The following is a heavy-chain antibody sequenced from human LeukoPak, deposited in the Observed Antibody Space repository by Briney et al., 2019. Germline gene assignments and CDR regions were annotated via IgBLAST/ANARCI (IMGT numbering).Heavy chain of an antibody. CDR2: INHSGST. CDR3: ARVPKYDFWSGYYWFDP. J-gene: IGHJ5*02. Sequence: PSETLSLTCAVYGGSFSGYYWIWIRQPPGKGLEWIGEINHSGSTNYNPSLKSRVTISVDTSKNQFSLKLRSVTAADTAVYYCARVPKYDFWSGYYWFDPWGQGTLVTVSS. CDR1: GGSFSGYY. D-gene: IGHD3-3*01. V-gene: IGHV4-34*01.